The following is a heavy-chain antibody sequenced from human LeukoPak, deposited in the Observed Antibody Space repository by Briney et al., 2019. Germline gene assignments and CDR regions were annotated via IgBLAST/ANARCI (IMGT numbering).Heavy chain of an antibody. J-gene: IGHJ4*02. CDR3: ARDFGTTGWHTFDY. V-gene: IGHV6-1*01. CDR1: GDSVSSQNGA. Sequence: SQTLSLTCVVSGDSVSSQNGAWNWIRQSPSRGLEWLGRTYYRSKWYNDYAESMEGRMTISQDTSKNQYSLHLNSVTPDDTAVYYCARDFGTTGWHTFDYWGQGTLVTVSS. CDR2: TYYRSKWYN. D-gene: IGHD6-19*01.